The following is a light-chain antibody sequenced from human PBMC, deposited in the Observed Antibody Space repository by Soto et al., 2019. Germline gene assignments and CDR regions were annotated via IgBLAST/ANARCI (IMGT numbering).Light chain of an antibody. J-gene: IGKJ1*01. Sequence: VMTQSPDTLSVSPGERAALSCRASQSVSSNLAWYQQKPGQAARLLIYDASTRAAAVPARFTASGSGTEVTLTISSLQSEDFEVYYCQQYNNWPRTFGQGTKVDIK. CDR1: QSVSSN. V-gene: IGKV3-15*01. CDR3: QQYNNWPRT. CDR2: DAS.